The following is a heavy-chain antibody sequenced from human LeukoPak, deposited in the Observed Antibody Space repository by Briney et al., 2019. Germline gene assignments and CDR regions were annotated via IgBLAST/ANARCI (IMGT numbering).Heavy chain of an antibody. J-gene: IGHJ4*02. V-gene: IGHV3-30-3*01. CDR3: ARDNSGSIAALPADY. Sequence: GGSLRLSCTASGFTFDDYAMSWFRQAPGKGLEWVAVISYDGSNKYYADSVKGRFTISRDNSKNTLYLQMNSLRAEDTAVYYCARDNSGSIAALPADYWGQGTLVTVSS. CDR2: ISYDGSNK. D-gene: IGHD6-6*01. CDR1: GFTFDDYA.